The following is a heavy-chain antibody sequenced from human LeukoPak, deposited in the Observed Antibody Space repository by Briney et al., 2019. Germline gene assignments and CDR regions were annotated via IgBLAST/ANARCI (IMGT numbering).Heavy chain of an antibody. CDR1: GYPLRHYD. J-gene: IGHJ5*02. D-gene: IGHD4-17*01. CDR3: ARLSSHYGDYKVDP. Sequence: ASVKVSCKTAGYPLRHYDINWVRQATGQGLEWMGGINPHSGKTAYAQKFQGRVTMTTDTSASTAYMELSSLRSEDTAVYYCARLSSHYGDYKVDPWGQGTLVTVSS. CDR2: INPHSGKT. V-gene: IGHV1-8*01.